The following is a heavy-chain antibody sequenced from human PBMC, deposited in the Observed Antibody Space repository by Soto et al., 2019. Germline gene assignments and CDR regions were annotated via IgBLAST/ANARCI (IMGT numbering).Heavy chain of an antibody. J-gene: IGHJ4*02. CDR3: ARTTVTYDY. V-gene: IGHV3-48*01. Sequence: EVQLVESGGGLVQPGGSLRLSCAASGFTFSTYSMNWVRQAPGQGLEWVSYISSSSSTIYYADSVKGRFTISRDNAKNSLYLQINSLRAEDTAVYYCARTTVTYDYWGQGTLVTVSS. CDR2: ISSSSSTI. CDR1: GFTFSTYS. D-gene: IGHD4-4*01.